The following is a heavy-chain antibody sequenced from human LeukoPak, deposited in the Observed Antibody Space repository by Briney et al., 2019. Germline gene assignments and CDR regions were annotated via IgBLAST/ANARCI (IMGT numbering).Heavy chain of an antibody. Sequence: ASVKVSCKVSVYTPSELSIHWVRPVPGKGGEWMGGFDTEDSETIYAEKFQGRVTMTRDMSTSTVYMELSSLRSEDTAVYYCARDLSAMVSYWGQGTMVTVSS. V-gene: IGHV1-24*01. D-gene: IGHD5-18*01. CDR2: FDTEDSET. CDR1: VYTPSELS. CDR3: ARDLSAMVSY. J-gene: IGHJ4*02.